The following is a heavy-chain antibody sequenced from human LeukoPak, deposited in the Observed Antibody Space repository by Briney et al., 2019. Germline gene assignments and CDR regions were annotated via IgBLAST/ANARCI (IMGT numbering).Heavy chain of an antibody. CDR3: SRTYYYGSGKSTFFAY. CDR2: ISSSGSTI. D-gene: IGHD3-10*01. J-gene: IGHJ4*02. CDR1: GFTFSSYE. V-gene: IGHV3-48*03. Sequence: PGWSLRLSCAASGFTFSSYEMNWVRQAPGKGLEWVSYISSSGSTIYYADSVKGRFTISRDHAKNSVYLQINRLNAGGTAVYYWSRTYYYGSGKSTFFAYWGQGTLVTVSS.